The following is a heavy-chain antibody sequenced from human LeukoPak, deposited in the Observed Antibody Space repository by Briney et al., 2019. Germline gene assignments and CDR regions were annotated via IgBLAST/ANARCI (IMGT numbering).Heavy chain of an antibody. CDR2: IYHSGST. D-gene: IGHD2-2*01. Sequence: TSETLSLTCTVSGYSISSGYYWGWIRQPPGKGLEWIGSIYHSGSTYYNPSLKNRVTISVDTSKNQFSLKLSSVTAADTAVYYCAREVPAAINWFDPWGQGTLVTVSS. CDR3: AREVPAAINWFDP. J-gene: IGHJ5*02. CDR1: GYSISSGYY. V-gene: IGHV4-38-2*02.